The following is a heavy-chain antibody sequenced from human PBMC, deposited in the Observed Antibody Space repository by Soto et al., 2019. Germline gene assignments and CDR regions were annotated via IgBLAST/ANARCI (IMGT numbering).Heavy chain of an antibody. CDR2: IYSSGNT. Sequence: QVHLQESGPGLVKPSETLSLTCSVSGGTISGYYWTWIRQTAGKGLEWIGRIYSSGNTKYNPSLQSLVTMSLDTSNSQFSLRLTSVTAADTAFYYCARGQRFSDWFDPWGQGTLVTVSS. CDR1: GGTISGYY. V-gene: IGHV4-4*07. J-gene: IGHJ5*02. D-gene: IGHD3-3*01. CDR3: ARGQRFSDWFDP.